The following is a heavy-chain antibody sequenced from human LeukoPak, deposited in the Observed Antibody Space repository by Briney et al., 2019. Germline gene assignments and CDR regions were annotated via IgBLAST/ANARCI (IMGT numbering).Heavy chain of an antibody. D-gene: IGHD3-3*01. CDR1: GYTFTSYG. J-gene: IGHJ6*02. Sequence: GASVKVSCKASGYTFTSYGISWVREAPGQGLEWMGWISAYNGNTNYAQKLQGRVTMTTDTSTSTDYMELRSLRSDDTAVYYCARDGNYDPHWLGPPYGMDVWGQGTTVTVSS. CDR3: ARDGNYDPHWLGPPYGMDV. CDR2: ISAYNGNT. V-gene: IGHV1-18*01.